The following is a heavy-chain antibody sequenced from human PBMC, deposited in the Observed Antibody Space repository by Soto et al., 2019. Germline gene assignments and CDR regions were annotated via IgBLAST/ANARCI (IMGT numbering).Heavy chain of an antibody. D-gene: IGHD5-18*01. CDR1: QFTFSKYG. Sequence: QVQLVESGGGVVQPGRSLRLSCEASQFTFSKYGMHWVRQAPGKGLEWVALIWYDGTNKHYGDSVKGRFTISGDNSENPLYVQMESLGAEATAVYYGASEVTGGPVRVGAAMDVWGQGTTFTVSS. J-gene: IGHJ6*02. CDR3: ASEVTGGPVRVGAAMDV. CDR2: IWYDGTNK. V-gene: IGHV3-33*01.